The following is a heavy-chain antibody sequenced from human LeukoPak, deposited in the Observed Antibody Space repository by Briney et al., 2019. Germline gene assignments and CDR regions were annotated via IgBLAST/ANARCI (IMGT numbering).Heavy chain of an antibody. CDR2: ISGSGLTT. V-gene: IGHV3-23*01. Sequence: GGSLRLSCAASGFSFSSYAMSWVRQAPGKGLEWVSTISGSGLTTYFADSVEGRFTFSRDNSKNTLFLEMNSLRAEDTAVYYCAKFIDSGTNDWFDPWGQGTLVTVSS. D-gene: IGHD1-7*01. CDR3: AKFIDSGTNDWFDP. J-gene: IGHJ5*02. CDR1: GFSFSSYA.